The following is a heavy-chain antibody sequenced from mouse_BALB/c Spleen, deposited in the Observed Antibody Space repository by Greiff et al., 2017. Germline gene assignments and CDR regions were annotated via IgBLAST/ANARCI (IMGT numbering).Heavy chain of an antibody. CDR3: ARDPGYYGMGY. V-gene: IGHV5-4*02. CDR1: GFTFSDYY. J-gene: IGHJ4*01. CDR2: MSDGGSYT. Sequence: EVQLVESGGGLVKPGGSLKLSCAASGFTFSDYYMYWVRQPPEKRLEWVATMSDGGSYTYYPDSVKGRFPISRDNAKNNLYLQMSSLKSEDTAMYYCARDPGYYGMGYWGQGTSVTGAS.